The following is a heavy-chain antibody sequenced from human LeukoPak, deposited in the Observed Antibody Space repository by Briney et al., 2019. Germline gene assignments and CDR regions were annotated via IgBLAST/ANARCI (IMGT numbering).Heavy chain of an antibody. V-gene: IGHV4-39*07. D-gene: IGHD3-3*01. J-gene: IGHJ4*02. CDR1: GGSISSSSYY. CDR2: ITYDGST. CDR3: ARGLASGYPPIPFDY. Sequence: SETLSLTCTVSGGSISSSSYYWGWIRQPPGKGLEWIGEITYDGSTNYNPSLQSRVTISVDTSKIQFSLNLSSVTAADTAIYYCARGLASGYPPIPFDYWGQGTQVTVSS.